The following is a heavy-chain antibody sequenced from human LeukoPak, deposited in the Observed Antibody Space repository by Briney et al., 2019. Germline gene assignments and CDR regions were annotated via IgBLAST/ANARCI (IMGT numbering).Heavy chain of an antibody. V-gene: IGHV3-23*01. CDR2: ITSNGGGT. CDR1: GFTFSSYA. D-gene: IGHD4-17*01. CDR3: AKGLTLTTNGYFDY. Sequence: GGSLRLSCAASGFTFSSYAMSWVRQAAGKGLEWVSTITSNGGGTYYADSVKGRFTISSDNSKNTLYLQMNSLRAEDTALYYCAKGLTLTTNGYFDYWGQGTLVTVSS. J-gene: IGHJ4*02.